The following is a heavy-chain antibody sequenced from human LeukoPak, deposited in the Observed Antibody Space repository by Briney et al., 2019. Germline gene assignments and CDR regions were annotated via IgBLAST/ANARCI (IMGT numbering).Heavy chain of an antibody. CDR2: IYSGGST. J-gene: IGHJ4*02. CDR3: ASSLGYCSGGSCHPGPADY. CDR1: GFTVSSNY. Sequence: GSLRLSCAASGFTVSSNYVSWVRQAPGKGLEWVSVIYSGGSTYYADSVKGRFTISRDNSKNTLYLQMNSLRAEDTAVYYCASSLGYCSGGSCHPGPADYWGQGTLVTVSS. V-gene: IGHV3-53*01. D-gene: IGHD2-15*01.